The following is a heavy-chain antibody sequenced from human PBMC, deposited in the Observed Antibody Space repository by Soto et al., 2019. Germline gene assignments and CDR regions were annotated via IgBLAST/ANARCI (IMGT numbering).Heavy chain of an antibody. CDR3: AREVPSPYYDFWSGYSSWFDP. Sequence: LRLSCAASGFTFSSYAMHWVRQAPGKGLEWVAVISYDGSNKYYADSVKGRFTISRDNSKNTLYLQMNSLRAEDTAVYYCAREVPSPYYDFWSGYSSWFDPWGQGTLVTVSS. CDR1: GFTFSSYA. V-gene: IGHV3-30-3*01. J-gene: IGHJ5*02. D-gene: IGHD3-3*01. CDR2: ISYDGSNK.